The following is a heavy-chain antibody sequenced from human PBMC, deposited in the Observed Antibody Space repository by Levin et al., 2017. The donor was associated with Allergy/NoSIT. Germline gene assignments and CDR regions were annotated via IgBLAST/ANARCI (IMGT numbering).Heavy chain of an antibody. D-gene: IGHD5-12*01. CDR3: AGRRDSGYEFDY. Sequence: GASVKVSCKGSGYSFTSYWIGWVRQTPGKGLEWMGFIYPGDSDTRYSPSLQGQVTLSADKSISTAYLQWSSLKASDTAMYYCAGRRDSGYEFDYWGQGTLVTVSS. J-gene: IGHJ4*02. V-gene: IGHV5-51*01. CDR2: IYPGDSDT. CDR1: GYSFTSYW.